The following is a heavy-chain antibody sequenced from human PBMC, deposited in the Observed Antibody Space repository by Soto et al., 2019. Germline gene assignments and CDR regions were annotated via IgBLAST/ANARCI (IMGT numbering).Heavy chain of an antibody. Sequence: EVQLVESGGGLVKPGGSLRLSCAASGFTFSNAWMSWVRQAPGKGLEWVGRIKRNADGGTADYAASVKGRFTISRDDSNPTLDLQKSSLETEDTAVEYCTTDFDGGTWYTDYYYGMDVWGQGTTVTVPS. CDR1: GFTFSNAW. V-gene: IGHV3-15*01. D-gene: IGHD1-7*01. CDR2: IKRNADGGTA. J-gene: IGHJ6*02. CDR3: TTDFDGGTWYTDYYYGMDV.